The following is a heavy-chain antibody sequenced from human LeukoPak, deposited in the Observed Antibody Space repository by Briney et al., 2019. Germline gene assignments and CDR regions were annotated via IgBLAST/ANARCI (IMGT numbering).Heavy chain of an antibody. D-gene: IGHD4-17*01. CDR1: GFTFSSYA. Sequence: PGGSLRLSCSASGFTFSSYAMNWVRQAPGKGLEWVSSISGSGGVTYYADSVKGRFTISRDSSKNTLYLQMNSLRAEDTAVYYCAREGERGDYINASDIWGQGTMVTVSS. J-gene: IGHJ3*02. CDR3: AREGERGDYINASDI. V-gene: IGHV3-23*01. CDR2: ISGSGGVT.